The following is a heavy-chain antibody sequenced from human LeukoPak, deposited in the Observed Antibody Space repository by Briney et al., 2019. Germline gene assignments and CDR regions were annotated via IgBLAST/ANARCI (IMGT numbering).Heavy chain of an antibody. CDR1: GFTVSSNY. CDR3: AKDGGSAWGEGIYYFDY. D-gene: IGHD6-19*01. CDR2: IYSGGST. V-gene: IGHV3-53*05. J-gene: IGHJ4*02. Sequence: GGSLRLSCAASGFTVSSNYMSWVRQAPGKGLEWVSVIYSGGSTYYADSVKGRFTISRDNSKNTLYLQMNSLRPEDTAVYYCAKDGGSAWGEGIYYFDYWGQGTLVTVSS.